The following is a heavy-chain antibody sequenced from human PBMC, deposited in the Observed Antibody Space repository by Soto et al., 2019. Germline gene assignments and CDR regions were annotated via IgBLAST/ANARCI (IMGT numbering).Heavy chain of an antibody. J-gene: IGHJ5*02. CDR2: ISSSSTI. CDR3: ARLRYYDSSGSLLGFDP. V-gene: IGHV3-48*04. CDR1: GFIFSNYS. D-gene: IGHD3-22*01. Sequence: PGGSLRLSCEGSGFIFSNYSMNWVRQAPGKGLEWVSYISSSSTIFYTDSVKGRFTVSRDNAKNSLYVQMSSLRAEDTAVYYCARLRYYDSSGSLLGFDPWGQGTLVTDSS.